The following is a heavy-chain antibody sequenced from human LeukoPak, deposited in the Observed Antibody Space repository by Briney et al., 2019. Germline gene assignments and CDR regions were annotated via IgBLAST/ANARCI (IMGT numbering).Heavy chain of an antibody. V-gene: IGHV3-23*01. CDR2: ISGGGGST. D-gene: IGHD1-26*01. CDR1: EFTFTSYY. J-gene: IGHJ4*02. CDR3: AKGGKWDVTPFDY. Sequence: GGSLRLSCAVSEFTFTSYYMNWVLQAPGKGLEWVSTISGGGGSTYYADSVKGRFTISRDNSKNTLYLQVNSLRAEDTAVYYCAKGGKWDVTPFDYWGQGTLVTVSS.